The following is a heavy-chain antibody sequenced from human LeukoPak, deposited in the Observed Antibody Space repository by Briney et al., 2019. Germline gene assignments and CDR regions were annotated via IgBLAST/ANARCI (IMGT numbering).Heavy chain of an antibody. CDR2: VNSDGSST. V-gene: IGHV3-74*01. D-gene: IGHD6-19*01. J-gene: IGHJ4*02. Sequence: GGALSLSCAASGFTFSSYWRHWVGLAPGAGRVGVSRVNSDGSSTTYADSVKGRFTISRDNAKNTLYLQMNSLRAEDTAVYYCARGSTQYSSGWYGLDYWGQGTLVTVSS. CDR1: GFTFSSYW. CDR3: ARGSTQYSSGWYGLDY.